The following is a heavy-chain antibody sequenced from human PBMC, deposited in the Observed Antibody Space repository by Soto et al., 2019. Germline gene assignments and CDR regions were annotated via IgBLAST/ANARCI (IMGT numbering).Heavy chain of an antibody. CDR2: IDSNGGT. Sequence: SETLSLTCTVSDDSSSSYKWSWIRQPPGRRLEWIGYIDSNGGTSYNPSLQSRVTISIDTSTKQFSLKLSSVTAADTAVYYCVRQGFGRLHGLVDVWGQGTTVTVS. V-gene: IGHV4-59*08. CDR3: VRQGFGRLHGLVDV. D-gene: IGHD3-10*01. CDR1: DDSSSSYK. J-gene: IGHJ6*02.